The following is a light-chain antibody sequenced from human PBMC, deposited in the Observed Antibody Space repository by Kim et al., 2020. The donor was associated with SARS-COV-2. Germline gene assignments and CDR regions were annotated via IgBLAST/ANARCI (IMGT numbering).Light chain of an antibody. CDR3: QSYDISLSAVV. CDR2: GDT. CDR1: SSNIGAHFV. Sequence: QRVTLPCIGSSSNIGAHFVVHWFQQLPGAAPQLLIYGDTNRPSGVPDRFSGSKYGTSASLAITGLQAEDEAAYYCQSYDISLSAVVFGGGTQLTVL. V-gene: IGLV1-40*01. J-gene: IGLJ2*01.